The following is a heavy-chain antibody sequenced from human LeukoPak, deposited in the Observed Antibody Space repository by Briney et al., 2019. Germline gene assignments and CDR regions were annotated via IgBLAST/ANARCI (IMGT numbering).Heavy chain of an antibody. Sequence: GGSLRLSCATSGFTFSSSAMSWVRQPPGKGLAWVSTISGSGGGTYYADSVKGRFTISRDNSKNTLYLQMNSLRAEDTAVYYCARDPGDNDAFDIWGQGTMVTVSS. CDR2: ISGSGGGT. V-gene: IGHV3-23*01. CDR3: ARDPGDNDAFDI. CDR1: GFTFSSSA. D-gene: IGHD4-17*01. J-gene: IGHJ3*02.